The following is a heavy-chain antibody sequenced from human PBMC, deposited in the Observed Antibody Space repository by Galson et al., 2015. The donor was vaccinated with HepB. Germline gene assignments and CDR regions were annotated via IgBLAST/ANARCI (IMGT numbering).Heavy chain of an antibody. D-gene: IGHD6-13*01. V-gene: IGHV3-49*03. Sequence: SLRLSCAASGFTFGDYAMSWFRQAPGKGLEWVGFIRSKAYGGTTEYAASVKGRFTISRDDSKSIAYLQMNSLKTEDTAVYYCTRDLRIGGLRSYSSSWYFDYWGQGTLVTVSS. CDR1: GFTFGDYA. CDR3: TRDLRIGGLRSYSSSWYFDY. CDR2: IRSKAYGGTT. J-gene: IGHJ4*02.